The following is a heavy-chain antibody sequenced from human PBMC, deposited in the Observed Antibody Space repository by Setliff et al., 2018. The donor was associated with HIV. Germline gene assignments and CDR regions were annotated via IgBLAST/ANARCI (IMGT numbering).Heavy chain of an antibody. CDR1: GYTFTHYA. J-gene: IGHJ4*02. D-gene: IGHD2-21*01. CDR3: ARVSDTGVDPQTHRDY. CDR2: INTNTGNP. Sequence: ASVKVSCKTSGYTFTHYAPNGVRQAPGKGLEWMGWINTNTGNPTYAQGFTGRFVFSLDTSVSTAYLQISSLKAEDSALYDCARVSDTGVDPQTHRDYWGQGTPVTVSS. V-gene: IGHV7-4-1*02.